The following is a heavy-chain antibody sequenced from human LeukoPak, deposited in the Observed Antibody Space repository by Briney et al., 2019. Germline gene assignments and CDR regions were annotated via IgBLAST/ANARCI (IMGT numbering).Heavy chain of an antibody. CDR1: GFILNSYG. CDR2: ISYDGSNK. V-gene: IGHV3-30*18. CDR3: AKEHTVAGPYFDY. Sequence: GGSLRLSCAASGFILNSYGMHWVRQAPGKGLEWVAVISYDGSNKYYADSVKGRFTISRDNSKNTLYLQMNSLRAEDTAVYYCAKEHTVAGPYFDYWGQGTLVTVSS. D-gene: IGHD6-19*01. J-gene: IGHJ4*02.